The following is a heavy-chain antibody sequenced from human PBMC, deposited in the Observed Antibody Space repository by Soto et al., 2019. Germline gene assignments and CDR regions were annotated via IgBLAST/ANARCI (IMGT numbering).Heavy chain of an antibody. CDR2: ISGNGGTT. CDR3: AKDRGGFTSGWEFFDF. Sequence: EVVLLESGGGLVQPGGSLRLSCEVSGVAFSFYSMSWVRQAPGKGLEWVASISGNGGTTYYAASGKGRFTFSRDNSKNTVYLQMNSLRGEDTAVYYCAKDRGGFTSGWEFFDFWGHRTLVTVSS. D-gene: IGHD6-19*01. V-gene: IGHV3-23*01. J-gene: IGHJ4*01. CDR1: GVAFSFYS.